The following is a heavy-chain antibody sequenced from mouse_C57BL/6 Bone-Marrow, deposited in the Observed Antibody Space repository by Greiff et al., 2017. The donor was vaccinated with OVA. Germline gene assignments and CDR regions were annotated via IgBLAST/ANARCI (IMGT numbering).Heavy chain of an antibody. V-gene: IGHV5-9-1*02. CDR3: TRDRDYYDAFAY. D-gene: IGHD1-1*01. J-gene: IGHJ3*01. CDR2: ISSGGDYI. Sequence: EVQGVESGAGLVKPGGSLKLSCAASGFTFSSYAMSWVRQTPEKRLEWVAYISSGGDYIYYADTVKGRFTISRDNARNTLYLQMSSLKSEDTAMYYCTRDRDYYDAFAYWGQGTLVTVSA. CDR1: GFTFSSYA.